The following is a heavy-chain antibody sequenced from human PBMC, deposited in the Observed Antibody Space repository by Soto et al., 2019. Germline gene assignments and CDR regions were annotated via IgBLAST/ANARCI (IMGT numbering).Heavy chain of an antibody. CDR3: ARPHYDSNTFYYFFDY. D-gene: IGHD3-22*01. J-gene: IGHJ4*02. CDR1: GGSFSGYF. CDR2: IFHGGST. Sequence: QVQLQQWGAGLLKPSETLSLTCAVYGGSFSGYFWSWIRQPPGKGLEWIGEIFHGGSTNYSPSLKSRVTIAVDTSKNQFSLELSSVTAADTAVYDCARPHYDSNTFYYFFDYWGQGTLVTVSS. V-gene: IGHV4-34*12.